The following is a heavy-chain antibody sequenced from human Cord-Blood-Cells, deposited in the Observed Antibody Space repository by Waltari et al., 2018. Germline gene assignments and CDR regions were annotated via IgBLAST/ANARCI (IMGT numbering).Heavy chain of an antibody. J-gene: IGHJ3*02. V-gene: IGHV3-23*01. Sequence: VHGGGSLRLSCAASGFTFSSYAMSWVRQAPGKGLEWVSAISGSGGSTYYADSVKGRFTISRDNSNNTLYLQMNSLRAEDTAVYYCAKDEIEGYCSSTSCYDAFDIWGQGTMVTASS. CDR2: ISGSGGST. CDR1: GFTFSSYA. CDR3: AKDEIEGYCSSTSCYDAFDI. D-gene: IGHD2-2*01.